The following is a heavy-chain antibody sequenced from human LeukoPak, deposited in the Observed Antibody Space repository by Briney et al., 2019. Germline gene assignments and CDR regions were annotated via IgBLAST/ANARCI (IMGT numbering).Heavy chain of an antibody. CDR1: GASISTNTHY. Sequence: PSETLSLICIVSGASISTNTHYWGWVRQPPGTGLEWIASIHHTGTPYYNLSLKSRVTISVDTSKNQFSLQFSSVIAADTAVYYCMRHASGEPPRYWGQGTLVTASS. V-gene: IGHV4-39*01. J-gene: IGHJ4*02. D-gene: IGHD7-27*01. CDR2: IHHTGTP. CDR3: MRHASGEPPRY.